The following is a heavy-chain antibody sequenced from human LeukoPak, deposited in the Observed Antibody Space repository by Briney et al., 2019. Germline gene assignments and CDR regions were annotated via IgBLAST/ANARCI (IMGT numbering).Heavy chain of an antibody. CDR3: ARLSLHYYYDSSGFSDY. V-gene: IGHV4-4*02. CDR1: GGTITSNW. D-gene: IGHD3-22*01. CDR2: IYHSGST. Sequence: PSETLSLTCVVSGGTITSNWWSWVRQTPGKGLEWIGEIYHSGSTTYNPSLKSRVTISVDTSKNQFSLKLSSVTAADTAVYYCARLSLHYYYDSSGFSDYWGQGTLVTVSS. J-gene: IGHJ4*02.